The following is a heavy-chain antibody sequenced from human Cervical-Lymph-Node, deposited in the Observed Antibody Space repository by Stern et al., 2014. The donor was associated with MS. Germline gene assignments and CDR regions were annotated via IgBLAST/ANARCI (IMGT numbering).Heavy chain of an antibody. D-gene: IGHD3-10*01. CDR3: TKDTYGPEDY. CDR2: IKRDGTTI. Sequence: EVQLVESGGGLVQPGGSLRLSCVASGFTFRNYWMHWVRQGPGKGLVWVARIKRDGTTITHADSVKGRITISRDNAKNTLYLQMNSLRVEDTAVYYCTKDTYGPEDYWGQGTSVTVSS. CDR1: GFTFRNYW. V-gene: IGHV3-74*03. J-gene: IGHJ4*02.